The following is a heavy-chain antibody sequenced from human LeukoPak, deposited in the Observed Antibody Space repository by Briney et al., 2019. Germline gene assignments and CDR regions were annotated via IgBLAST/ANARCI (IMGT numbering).Heavy chain of an antibody. D-gene: IGHD2-15*01. Sequence: PSETLSLTCTVSDDSIRSSDYFWGWIRQPPGKGLEWIGEINHSGSTNYNPSLKSRVTISVDTSKNQFSLKLSSVTAADTAVYYCARKPGYCSGGSCYAHGARGFDYWGQGTLVTVSS. J-gene: IGHJ4*02. CDR3: ARKPGYCSGGSCYAHGARGFDY. CDR2: INHSGST. CDR1: DDSIRSSDYF. V-gene: IGHV4-39*07.